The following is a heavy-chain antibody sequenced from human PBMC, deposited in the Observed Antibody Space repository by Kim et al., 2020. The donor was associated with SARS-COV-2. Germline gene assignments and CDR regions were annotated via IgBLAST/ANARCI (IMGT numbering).Heavy chain of an antibody. J-gene: IGHJ3*02. CDR2: INAGNGNT. Sequence: ASVKVSCKASGYTFTSYAMHWGRQAPGQRLEWMGWINAGNGNTKYSQKFQGRVTITRDTSASTAYMELSSLRSEDTAVYYCAKGYCSSTSCYPMAFDIWGQGTMVTVSS. CDR3: AKGYCSSTSCYPMAFDI. CDR1: GYTFTSYA. D-gene: IGHD2-2*01. V-gene: IGHV1-3*01.